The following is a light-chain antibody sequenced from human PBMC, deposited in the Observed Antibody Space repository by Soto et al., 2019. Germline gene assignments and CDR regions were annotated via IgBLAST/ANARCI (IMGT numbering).Light chain of an antibody. CDR1: HGVGGW. CDR2: ATS. J-gene: IGKJ3*01. V-gene: IGKV1-12*01. Sequence: IQMTQSPSSVSASVGNIFTMTCRASHGVGGWLAWYQQKRVKVPKLLIYATSSLHSGVPSRLSGSGSGTDLTLSISSLQPEDFATYYCQQTHSPPLSFGPGTQVDI. CDR3: QQTHSPPLS.